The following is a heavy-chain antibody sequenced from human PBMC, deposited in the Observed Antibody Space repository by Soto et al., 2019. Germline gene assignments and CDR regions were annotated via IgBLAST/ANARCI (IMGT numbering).Heavy chain of an antibody. V-gene: IGHV3-9*01. J-gene: IGHJ4*01. Sequence: EVQLVESGGGLVQPGGSLRLSCVASGFNFNDYAMHWVRQAPGNGLEWVSGINWRSGGVVYPDSVKGRFTISRDNAKNPLCLPMHSLRADDTALYYCAKGGDRYYDFWSDYWGQGTLVTFSS. CDR1: GFNFNDYA. D-gene: IGHD3-3*01. CDR3: AKGGDRYYDFWSDY. CDR2: INWRSGGV.